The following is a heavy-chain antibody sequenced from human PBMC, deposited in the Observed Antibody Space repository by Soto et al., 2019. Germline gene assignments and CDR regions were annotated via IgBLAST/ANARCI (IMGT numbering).Heavy chain of an antibody. CDR3: DRDPSGKYFDY. Sequence: SETLSLTCTVSGGSISSGDYYWSWIRQPPGKGLEWIGYIYYSGSTYYNPSLKSRVTISVDTSKNQFSLKLSSVTAADTAVYYCDRDPSGKYFDYWGQGTLLTVSS. CDR2: IYYSGST. V-gene: IGHV4-30-4*01. CDR1: GGSISSGDYY. D-gene: IGHD6-25*01. J-gene: IGHJ4*02.